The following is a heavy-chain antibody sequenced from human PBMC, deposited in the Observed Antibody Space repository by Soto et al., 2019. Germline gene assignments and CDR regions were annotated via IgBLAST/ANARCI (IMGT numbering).Heavy chain of an antibody. Sequence: PSETLSLTCTVSGGSISSSGYYWGWIRQPPGKGLEWIGSIYYSGSTYYNPSLKSRVTISVDTSKNQFSLKLSSVTAADTAVYYCGRHPFSRVGWLVRWWFDPWGQGTLVTVSS. V-gene: IGHV4-39*01. CDR3: GRHPFSRVGWLVRWWFDP. D-gene: IGHD6-19*01. J-gene: IGHJ5*02. CDR1: GGSISSSGYY. CDR2: IYYSGST.